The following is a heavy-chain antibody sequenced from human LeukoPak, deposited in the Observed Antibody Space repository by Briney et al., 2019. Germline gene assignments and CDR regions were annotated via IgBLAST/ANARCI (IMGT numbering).Heavy chain of an antibody. D-gene: IGHD1-26*01. CDR1: GYTFTGYY. V-gene: IGHV1-46*01. Sequence: GASVKVSCKASGYTFTGYYMHWVRQAPGQGLEWMGIINPSGGSTSYAQKFRGRVTMTRDMSTSTVYMELSSLRSEDTAVYYCARDRSLIVPGELPRTDAFDIWGQGTMVTVSS. CDR2: INPSGGST. CDR3: ARDRSLIVPGELPRTDAFDI. J-gene: IGHJ3*02.